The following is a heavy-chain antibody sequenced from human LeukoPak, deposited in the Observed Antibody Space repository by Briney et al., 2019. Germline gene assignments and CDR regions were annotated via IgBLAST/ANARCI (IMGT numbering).Heavy chain of an antibody. CDR2: INPNSGGT. J-gene: IGHJ6*01. CDR1: GYTFTGYY. Sequence: GASVKVSCEASGYTFTGYYMHWVRQAPGQGLEWMGWINPNSGGTNYAQKVQGRVTMTRDTSISTAYMELSRLRSDDTAVYYCARLGDIRGMDVWGQGTTVTVSS. CDR3: ARLGDIRGMDV. V-gene: IGHV1-2*02. D-gene: IGHD3-16*01.